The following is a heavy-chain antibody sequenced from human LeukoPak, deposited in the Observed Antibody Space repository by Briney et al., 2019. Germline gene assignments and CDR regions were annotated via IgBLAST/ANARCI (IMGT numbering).Heavy chain of an antibody. CDR2: ISAYNGNT. CDR3: ARGELGPNWFDP. V-gene: IGHV1-18*01. CDR1: GYTFTSYG. Sequence: ASVRVSCKASGYTFTSYGISWVRQAPGQGLEWMGWISAYNGNTNYAQKLQGRVTMTTDTSTSTAYMELSRLRSDDTAVYYCARGELGPNWFDPWGQGTLVTVSS. J-gene: IGHJ5*02. D-gene: IGHD1-7*01.